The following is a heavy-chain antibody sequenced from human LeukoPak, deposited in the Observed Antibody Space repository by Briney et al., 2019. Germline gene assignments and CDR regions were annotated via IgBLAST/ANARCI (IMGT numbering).Heavy chain of an antibody. CDR3: ARDNLVRYCSGGSCGGYYSYGMDV. J-gene: IGHJ6*02. D-gene: IGHD2-15*01. Sequence: SETLSLTCTVSGGSISSYYWSWIRQPPGKGLEWIGYIYYSGSTNYNPPLKSRVTISVDTSKNQFSLKLSSVTAADTAVYYCARDNLVRYCSGGSCGGYYSYGMDVWGQGTTVTVSS. CDR1: GGSISSYY. CDR2: IYYSGST. V-gene: IGHV4-59*01.